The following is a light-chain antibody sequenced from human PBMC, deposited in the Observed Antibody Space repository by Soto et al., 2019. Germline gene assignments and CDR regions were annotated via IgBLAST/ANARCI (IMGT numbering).Light chain of an antibody. CDR2: DAI. V-gene: IGKV1-5*01. CDR3: QQYRGNSFT. CDR1: QSVFIW. J-gene: IGKJ2*01. Sequence: DIPMTQSPSTLSASVGDRVTITCRASQSVFIWVAWYLQKPGRAPKLLIFDAINLEFGVPSRFSGDEAETEFALSINSLQPDVFATDCCQQYRGNSFTFGQRTKLEI.